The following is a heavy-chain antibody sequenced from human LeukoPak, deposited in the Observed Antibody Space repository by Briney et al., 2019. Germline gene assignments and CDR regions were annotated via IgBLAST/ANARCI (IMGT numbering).Heavy chain of an antibody. Sequence: PGGSLRLSCVGSGFIFSSSAMSWVRQAPGKGLEWVSGTSGGGTDTYYADSVKGRFTISRDNSKNTLYLHMNSLRAGDTAVYYCARDVNPYGDYVQRRHYYNAMDVWGQGTTVTVSS. D-gene: IGHD4-17*01. CDR2: TSGGGTDT. J-gene: IGHJ6*02. V-gene: IGHV3-23*01. CDR1: GFIFSSSA. CDR3: ARDVNPYGDYVQRRHYYNAMDV.